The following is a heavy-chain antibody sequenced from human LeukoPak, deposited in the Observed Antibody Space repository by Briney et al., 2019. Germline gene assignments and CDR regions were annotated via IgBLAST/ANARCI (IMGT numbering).Heavy chain of an antibody. V-gene: IGHV3-74*01. CDR3: ARVSYDILTGQRGDYYYGMDV. D-gene: IGHD3-9*01. Sequence: GGSLRLSCAASGFTFSSYWMHWVRQAPGKGLVWVSRINSDGSSTSYADSVKGRFTISRDNAKNTLYLQMNSLRAEDTAVYYCARVSYDILTGQRGDYYYGMDVWGQGTTVTVSS. CDR2: INSDGSST. J-gene: IGHJ6*02. CDR1: GFTFSSYW.